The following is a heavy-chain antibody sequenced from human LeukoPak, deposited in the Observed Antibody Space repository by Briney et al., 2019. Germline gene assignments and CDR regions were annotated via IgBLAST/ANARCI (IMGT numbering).Heavy chain of an antibody. J-gene: IGHJ5*02. D-gene: IGHD3-3*01. CDR3: AKDRGFLEWFDP. CDR1: GFTFSAYW. CDR2: INTDGSSP. V-gene: IGHV3-74*01. Sequence: GGSLRLSCAASGFTFSAYWMHWVRQAPGKGLVWVSRINTDGSSPTYAASVKGRFTISRDNAKNTLYLQMNSLTAEDTAVYYCAKDRGFLEWFDPWGQGTLVTVSS.